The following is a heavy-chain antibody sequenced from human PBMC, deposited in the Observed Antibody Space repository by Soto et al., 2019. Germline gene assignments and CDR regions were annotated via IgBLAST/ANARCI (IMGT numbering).Heavy chain of an antibody. Sequence: SETLSLTCTVSGGSITIGGYYWSWIRQHPGKGLEWIGYIYYSGRTYYNPSLKSRFTMSVDTSKNQFSLKLSSVTAADTAVDYCARGWGGNSYYKPFDIWGQGTMVTVSS. V-gene: IGHV4-31*03. J-gene: IGHJ3*02. CDR2: IYYSGRT. D-gene: IGHD2-2*02. CDR3: ARGWGGNSYYKPFDI. CDR1: GGSITIGGYY.